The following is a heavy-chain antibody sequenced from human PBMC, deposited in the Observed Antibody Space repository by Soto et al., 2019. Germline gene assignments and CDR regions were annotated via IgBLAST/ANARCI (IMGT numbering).Heavy chain of an antibody. CDR2: ISGSGRST. CDR3: AKDPQTYYYDSSGYQFDY. Sequence: EVQLLESGGGLVQPGGSLRLSCAASGFTFSTYAMAWVRQAPGKGLEWVSAISGSGRSTYYADSVKGRFTISRDNSKNTLYLQMNSLIAEDTAVYYCAKDPQTYYYDSSGYQFDYWGQGTLVTVSS. J-gene: IGHJ4*02. CDR1: GFTFSTYA. V-gene: IGHV3-23*01. D-gene: IGHD3-22*01.